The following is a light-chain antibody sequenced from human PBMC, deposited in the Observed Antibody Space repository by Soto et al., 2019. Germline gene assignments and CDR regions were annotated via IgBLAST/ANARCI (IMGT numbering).Light chain of an antibody. CDR2: AAS. V-gene: IGKV3-20*01. CDR3: RKNVSPPRYT. Sequence: EIVLTQSPGTLSVSPGERATLSCRASQIVSSNYLAWYQQKPGQAPRLLIYAASSRATGIPDRFSGSGSGTDITLRSSRLETDDFAVYYCRKNVSPPRYTFVQGTKLEIK. CDR1: QIVSSNY. J-gene: IGKJ2*01.